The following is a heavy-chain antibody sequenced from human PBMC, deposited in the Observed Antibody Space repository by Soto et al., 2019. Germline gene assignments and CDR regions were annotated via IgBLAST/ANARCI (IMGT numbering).Heavy chain of an antibody. D-gene: IGHD3-16*01. V-gene: IGHV1-18*04. Sequence: QVQLVQSGPEVKKPGASVKVSCKASGYNFSTYGINWVRQAPGQRLEWLGWSNPYNGNTKYIQKFQGRVTLTTDTSATTAYMEVRSLRSDDTAMYFCARGWVHPQGRGPFDYRGQGTLVIVSS. CDR2: SNPYNGNT. CDR1: GYNFSTYG. J-gene: IGHJ4*02. CDR3: ARGWVHPQGRGPFDY.